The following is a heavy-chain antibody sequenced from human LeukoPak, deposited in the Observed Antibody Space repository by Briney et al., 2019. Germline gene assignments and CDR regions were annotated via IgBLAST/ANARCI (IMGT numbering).Heavy chain of an antibody. Sequence: TGGSLRLSCAASGFTFSSYGMHWVRQAPGKGLEWVAVIWYDGSNKYYADSVKGRFTISRDNSKNTLYLQMNSLRAEDTAVYYCARVSLPYYYDSSGYLYWGQGTLVTVSS. V-gene: IGHV3-33*01. J-gene: IGHJ4*02. CDR3: ARVSLPYYYDSSGYLY. CDR2: IWYDGSNK. D-gene: IGHD3-22*01. CDR1: GFTFSSYG.